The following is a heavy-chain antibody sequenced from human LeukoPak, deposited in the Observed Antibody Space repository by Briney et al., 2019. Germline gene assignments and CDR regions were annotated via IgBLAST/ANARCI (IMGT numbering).Heavy chain of an antibody. CDR3: ARVRRGGYDWTYYFDY. CDR1: GGTFSSYA. J-gene: IGHJ4*02. V-gene: IGHV1-69*01. CDR2: IIPIFGTA. Sequence: ASVKVSCKASGGTFSSYAISWVRQAPGQGLEWMGGIIPIFGTANYAQKFQGRVTITADESTSTAYMGLSSLRSEDTAVYYCARVRRGGYDWTYYFDYWGQGTLVTVSS. D-gene: IGHD5-12*01.